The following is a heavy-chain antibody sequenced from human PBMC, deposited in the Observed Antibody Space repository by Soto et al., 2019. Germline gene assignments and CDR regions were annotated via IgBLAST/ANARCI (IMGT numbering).Heavy chain of an antibody. D-gene: IGHD2-15*01. CDR1: GFTVSDSE. J-gene: IGHJ4*02. CDR2: ISISGTT. Sequence: AGGSLRLSCAASGFTVSDSEMEWVRQTPGKGLEWISYISISGTTIYSDSVRGRFTISRDNAKNSLFLHMIGLRAEDSALYYFAIVLSNGWTYFDYWGQGXLVTVSS. CDR3: AIVLSNGWTYFDY. V-gene: IGHV3-48*03.